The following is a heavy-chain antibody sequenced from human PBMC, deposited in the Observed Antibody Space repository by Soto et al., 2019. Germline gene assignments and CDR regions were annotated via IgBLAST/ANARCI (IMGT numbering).Heavy chain of an antibody. V-gene: IGHV3-11*01. CDR1: GFTFSDSY. J-gene: IGHJ6*02. CDR2: ITFSGNTV. Sequence: PGGSLRLSCAASGFTFSDSYMSWIRQAPGKGLEWISYITFSGNTVYYADSLKGRFTISRDNAKNSLYLQMNRLRAEDTAVYYCARVSWREKYGMDVWGQGTTVTASS. CDR3: ARVSWREKYGMDV.